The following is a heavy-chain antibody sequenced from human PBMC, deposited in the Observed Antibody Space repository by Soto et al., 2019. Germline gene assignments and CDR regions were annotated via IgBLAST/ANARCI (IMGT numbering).Heavy chain of an antibody. D-gene: IGHD2-8*01. J-gene: IGHJ4*02. Sequence: GGSLRLSCAASGFTFSSYAMSWVRQAPGKGLEWVSAISGSGGSTYYADSVKGRFTISRDNSKNTLYLQMNSLRAEDTAVYYCAKVRARVIVLMLFDYWGQGTLVTVSS. CDR1: GFTFSSYA. V-gene: IGHV3-23*01. CDR3: AKVRARVIVLMLFDY. CDR2: ISGSGGST.